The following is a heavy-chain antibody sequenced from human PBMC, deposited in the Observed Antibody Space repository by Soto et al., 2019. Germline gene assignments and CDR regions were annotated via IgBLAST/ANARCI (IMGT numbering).Heavy chain of an antibody. V-gene: IGHV5-51*01. D-gene: IGHD2-15*01. Sequence: PGESLKISCQGSGYSFASYWIGWVRQLTGKDLVWMGIIYSGDCATSYSPSFQGQVTISADKSPRTASLQWTSLKASDTAVYYCARTRSFTRVVYYDGMDVWGQGSPVTVSS. J-gene: IGHJ6*02. CDR2: IYSGDCAT. CDR1: GYSFASYW. CDR3: ARTRSFTRVVYYDGMDV.